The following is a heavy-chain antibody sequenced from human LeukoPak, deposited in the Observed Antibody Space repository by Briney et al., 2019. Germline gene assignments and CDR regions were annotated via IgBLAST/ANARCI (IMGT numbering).Heavy chain of an antibody. Sequence: GGSLRLSCAASGFTFSSYAMHWVRQAPGKGLEWVAVISYDGSNKYYADSVKCRFTISRDNSKNTLYLQMNSLRAEDTAVYYCARDQGYSGSYYGTDYWGQGTLVTVSS. J-gene: IGHJ4*02. CDR1: GFTFSSYA. CDR3: ARDQGYSGSYYGTDY. V-gene: IGHV3-30*01. CDR2: ISYDGSNK. D-gene: IGHD1-26*01.